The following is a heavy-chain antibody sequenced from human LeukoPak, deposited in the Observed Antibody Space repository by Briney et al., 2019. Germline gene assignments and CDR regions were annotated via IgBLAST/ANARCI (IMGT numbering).Heavy chain of an antibody. V-gene: IGHV1-2*02. CDR1: GYMFTGYY. D-gene: IGHD3-22*01. CDR3: ARDHRSGYRSVY. J-gene: IGHJ4*02. CDR2: ISPDSGGT. Sequence: ASVKVSCKASGYMFTGYYIHWVRQAPGQGLEWMAWISPDSGGTSYAQKFQGRITVTRDTSISTAYLELSRLRSDDTAVYYCARDHRSGYRSVYWGQGTLVTVSS.